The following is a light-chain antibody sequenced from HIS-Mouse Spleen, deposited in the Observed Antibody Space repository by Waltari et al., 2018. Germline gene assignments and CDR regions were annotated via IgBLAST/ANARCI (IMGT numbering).Light chain of an antibody. CDR3: QQYNSYSRT. CDR1: QSISSW. J-gene: IGKJ1*01. V-gene: IGKV1-5*03. Sequence: DIQMTQSPSTLSASVGDRVTITCRASQSISSWLAWYQQKPGKAPKLLISKASSLESGVPARFSRSGSGTEFTLTISSLQPDDFAPYYCQQYNSYSRTFGQGTKVEIK. CDR2: KAS.